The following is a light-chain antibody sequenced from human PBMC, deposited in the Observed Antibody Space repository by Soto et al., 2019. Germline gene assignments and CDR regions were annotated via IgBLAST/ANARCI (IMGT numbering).Light chain of an antibody. CDR2: DVS. Sequence: QSVLTQPASVSGSPGQSITISCTGTSSDVGGYNYVSWYQQHPGKAPKLMIYDVSYRPSGVSNRFSGSKSGNTASLNISGLQAEDEADYYCSSYTSSSTLVFGGGTKLTVL. V-gene: IGLV2-14*01. J-gene: IGLJ2*01. CDR3: SSYTSSSTLV. CDR1: SSDVGGYNY.